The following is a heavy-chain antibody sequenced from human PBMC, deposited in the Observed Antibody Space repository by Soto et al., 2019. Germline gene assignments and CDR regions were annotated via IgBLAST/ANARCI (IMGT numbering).Heavy chain of an antibody. CDR3: ARVMGGGYDSFYYNAMDV. Sequence: SETLSLTCTVSGGSISTYYWSWIRQPPGKGLEWLGYINYSGSTNYNPSLKSPVTISVDTSKNQSSLKLRSVTAADTAVYYCARVMGGGYDSFYYNAMDVWGQGTTVTVSS. CDR1: GGSISTYY. CDR2: INYSGST. D-gene: IGHD5-12*01. V-gene: IGHV4-59*01. J-gene: IGHJ6*02.